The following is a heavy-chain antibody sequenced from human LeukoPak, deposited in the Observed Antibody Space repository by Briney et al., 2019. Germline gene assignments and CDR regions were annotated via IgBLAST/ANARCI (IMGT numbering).Heavy chain of an antibody. Sequence: SETLSLTCAVYGGSFSGYYWSWIRQPPGKGLEWIGEINHSGSTNYNPSLKSRVTISVGTSKNQFSLKLSSVTAADTAVYYCARRPEVGYCSSTSCYDLYYYYGMDVWGQGTTVTVSS. V-gene: IGHV4-34*01. J-gene: IGHJ6*02. CDR2: INHSGST. CDR3: ARRPEVGYCSSTSCYDLYYYYGMDV. D-gene: IGHD2-2*01. CDR1: GGSFSGYY.